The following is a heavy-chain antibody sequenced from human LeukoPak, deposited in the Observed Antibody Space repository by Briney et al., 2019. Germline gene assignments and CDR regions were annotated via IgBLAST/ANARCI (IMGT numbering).Heavy chain of an antibody. V-gene: IGHV3-20*04. CDR2: INWNSVSI. J-gene: IGHJ4*02. CDR3: ARAGYYVSGSHYFDY. D-gene: IGHD3-10*01. Sequence: GGSLRLSCAASGFTFTNYVMTWVRQAPGKGLEWVSDINWNSVSIDYADSVKGRFTISRDNAKNSLYLQMNSLRAEDTAFYYCARAGYYVSGSHYFDYWGQGTLVTVSS. CDR1: GFTFTNYV.